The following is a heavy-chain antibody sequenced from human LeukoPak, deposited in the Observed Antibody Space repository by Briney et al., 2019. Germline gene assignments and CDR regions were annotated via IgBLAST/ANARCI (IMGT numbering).Heavy chain of an antibody. CDR3: VKGRGYSGYEGFDY. D-gene: IGHD5-12*01. Sequence: SGGSLRPSCSASGFTFSSYAMHWVRQAPGKGLEYVSAISSNGGSTYYADSVKGRFTISRDNSKNTLYLQMSSLRAEDTAVYYCVKGRGYSGYEGFDYWGQGTLVTVSS. J-gene: IGHJ4*02. V-gene: IGHV3-64D*06. CDR1: GFTFSSYA. CDR2: ISSNGGST.